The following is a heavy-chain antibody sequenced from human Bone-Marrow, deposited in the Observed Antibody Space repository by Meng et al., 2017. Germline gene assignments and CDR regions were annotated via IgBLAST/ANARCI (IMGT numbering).Heavy chain of an antibody. V-gene: IGHV3-73*02. CDR1: GFTFSGSA. CDR2: IRSKANSYAT. D-gene: IGHD4-17*01. J-gene: IGHJ4*02. Sequence: EGQLVESGGCLVQPGGSLKLSCAAFGFTFSGSAMHWVRQASGKGLEWVGRIRSKANSYATAYAASVKGRFTISRDDSKNTAYLQMNSLKTEDTAVYYCTLTVTTQFDYWGQGTLVTVSS. CDR3: TLTVTTQFDY.